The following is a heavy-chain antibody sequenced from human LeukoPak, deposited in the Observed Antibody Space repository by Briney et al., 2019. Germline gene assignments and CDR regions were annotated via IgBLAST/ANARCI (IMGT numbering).Heavy chain of an antibody. Sequence: SETLSLTCTVSGGSISSYYWSWIRQPAGKGLEWIGRIYTSGSTNYNPSPKSRVTMSVDTSKNQFSLKLSSVTAADTAVYYCARGYCSGGSCYANWFDPWGQGTLVTVSS. D-gene: IGHD2-15*01. V-gene: IGHV4-4*07. CDR3: ARGYCSGGSCYANWFDP. CDR2: IYTSGST. CDR1: GGSISSYY. J-gene: IGHJ5*02.